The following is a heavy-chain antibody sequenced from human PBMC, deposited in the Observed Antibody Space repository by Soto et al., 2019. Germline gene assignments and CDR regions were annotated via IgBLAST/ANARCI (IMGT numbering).Heavy chain of an antibody. V-gene: IGHV3-23*01. CDR2: ISSTGGST. J-gene: IGHJ6*02. Sequence: VQLWESGGDLVQPGGSLRLSCAASGFTFSTYAMSWVRQAPGKGLEWVSSISSTGGSTYYRDSVRGRFTISRDNSKNSLYLQMNSLRAEDTALYYCAKAMVIPITISYLMDVWGQGTTVTVSS. CDR1: GFTFSTYA. D-gene: IGHD3-10*01. CDR3: AKAMVIPITISYLMDV.